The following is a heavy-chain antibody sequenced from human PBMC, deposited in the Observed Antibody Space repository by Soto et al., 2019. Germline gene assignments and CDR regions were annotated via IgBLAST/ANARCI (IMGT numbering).Heavy chain of an antibody. CDR2: ISTAGSYI. CDR3: ASRSCTDGICSFDF. Sequence: GGSLRLSCAASGFTFSSYSMSWVRQAPGKGLEWVSSISTAGSYIHYADSVKGRFTISRDNAKNSLSLQMDSLRAEDAAVYYCASRSCTDGICSFDFWGQGTL. V-gene: IGHV3-21*01. J-gene: IGHJ4*02. D-gene: IGHD2-8*01. CDR1: GFTFSSYS.